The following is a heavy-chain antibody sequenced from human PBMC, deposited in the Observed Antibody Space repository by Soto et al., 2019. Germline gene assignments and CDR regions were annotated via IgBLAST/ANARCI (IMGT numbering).Heavy chain of an antibody. CDR2: ISNSGVT. CDR1: GGSFSGYY. J-gene: IGHJ6*02. Sequence: SDTLSLTFAVYGGSFSGYYWSWIRQTPGKGLEWILEISNSGVTNHNPSLKSRVTISVDPSKSQFSLKVRYLTAAEPAVYYCARGPIGTTRLSYSYYGMHXWGQATTVTVS. V-gene: IGHV4-34*01. CDR3: ARGPIGTTRLSYSYYGMHX. D-gene: IGHD1-1*01.